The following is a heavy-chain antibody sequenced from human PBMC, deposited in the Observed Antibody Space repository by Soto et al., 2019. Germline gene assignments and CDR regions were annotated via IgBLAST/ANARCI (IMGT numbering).Heavy chain of an antibody. Sequence: GGSLRLSWAASGFTFSSYSMNWVRQAPGKGLEWVSSISSSSSYIYYADSVKGRFTISRDNAKNSLYLQMNSLRAEDTAVYYCARGGVHNYYYYGMDVWGKGTTVTVSS. V-gene: IGHV3-21*01. CDR3: ARGGVHNYYYYGMDV. J-gene: IGHJ6*04. D-gene: IGHD1-1*01. CDR1: GFTFSSYS. CDR2: ISSSSSYI.